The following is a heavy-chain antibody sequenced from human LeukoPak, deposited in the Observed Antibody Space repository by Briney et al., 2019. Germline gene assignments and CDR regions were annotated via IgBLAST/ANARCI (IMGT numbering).Heavy chain of an antibody. D-gene: IGHD2-21*02. V-gene: IGHV1-2*02. Sequence: GASVKVSCKASGYTFTGYYMHWVRQAPGQGLEWMGWINPNSGGTNYAQKFQGRVTMTRDTSISTAYMELSRLRSDDTAVYYCARDSLAYCGGDCYLDAFDIWGQGTMVTVSS. CDR3: ARDSLAYCGGDCYLDAFDI. CDR1: GYTFTGYY. J-gene: IGHJ3*02. CDR2: INPNSGGT.